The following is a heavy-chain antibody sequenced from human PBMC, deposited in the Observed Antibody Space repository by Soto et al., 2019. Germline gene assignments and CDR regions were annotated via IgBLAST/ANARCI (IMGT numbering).Heavy chain of an antibody. D-gene: IGHD1-26*01. V-gene: IGHV4-4*02. CDR1: GGSINSINW. CDR2: IYHNGRS. CDR3: ARSQGVGPTHAFDP. J-gene: IGHJ5*02. Sequence: QVHLQESGPGLVKPSGTLSLTCGVSGGSINSINWWSWVRQTPGKGLEWIGEIYHNGRSNYNPSLKSRVTLSIDKSKNQFFLNLTTVTAADTAGYYCARSQGVGPTHAFDPWCQGTLFIVSS.